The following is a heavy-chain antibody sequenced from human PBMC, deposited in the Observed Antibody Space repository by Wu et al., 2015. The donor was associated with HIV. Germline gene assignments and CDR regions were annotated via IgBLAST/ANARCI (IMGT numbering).Heavy chain of an antibody. CDR2: LIPMYGTA. CDR1: GATFKSYA. J-gene: IGHJ4*02. Sequence: QVHLLQSEAEVKKPGSSVRVSCKASGATFKSYALSWVRQAPGQGLEWMGRLIPMYGTANYAQKFQGRVTITADESTNTAYMAVSSLRSDDTAVYYCAGGGGRTSMDPFDFWGQGTLVTVSS. V-gene: IGHV1-69*13. CDR3: AGGGGRTSMDPFDF. D-gene: IGHD5-18*01.